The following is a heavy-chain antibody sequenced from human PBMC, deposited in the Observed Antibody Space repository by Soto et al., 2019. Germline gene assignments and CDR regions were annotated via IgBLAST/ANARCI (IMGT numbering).Heavy chain of an antibody. J-gene: IGHJ4*02. CDR3: AREYGGTLDY. V-gene: IGHV4-59*01. CDR1: GGSMSTYY. CDR2: IYYSGST. D-gene: IGHD4-17*01. Sequence: PSETLSLTCTVSGGSMSTYYWSWIRQSPGKGLEWIGYIYYSGSTNYNPSLKSRVTISVDTSKNQFSLNLTSVTAADTAVYYCAREYGGTLDYWGQGTLVTVS.